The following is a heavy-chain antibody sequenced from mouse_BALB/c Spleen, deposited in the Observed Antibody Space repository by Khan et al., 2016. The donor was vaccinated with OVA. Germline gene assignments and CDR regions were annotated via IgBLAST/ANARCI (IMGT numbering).Heavy chain of an antibody. CDR2: ISYSGNT. J-gene: IGHJ2*01. V-gene: IGHV3-2*02. CDR1: GYSITSDYA. CDR3: ARVYGGDFDY. D-gene: IGHD1-1*01. Sequence: EVQLQESGPGLVKPSQSLSLTCTVTGYSITSDYAWNWIRQFPGNKLEWIGFISYSGNTNYNPSLKSRISITRDTSKNQFFLQLNSVTTADTATYYCARVYGGDFDYWGQGTTLTVSS.